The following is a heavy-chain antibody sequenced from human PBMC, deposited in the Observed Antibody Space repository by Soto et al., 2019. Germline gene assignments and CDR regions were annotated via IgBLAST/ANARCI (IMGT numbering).Heavy chain of an antibody. CDR3: ARVRWTYYYDSSDEYNWFDP. CDR1: GGTFSSYA. Sequence: SVKLSFKASGGTFSSYAIIWLRQAPGQGLECMGGIIPIFGTADYAQKFQGRVTITADESTSTAYMELSSLRSEETAVYYCARVRWTYYYDSSDEYNWFDPWGQGTLVTVSS. CDR2: IIPIFGTA. V-gene: IGHV1-69*13. J-gene: IGHJ5*02. D-gene: IGHD3-22*01.